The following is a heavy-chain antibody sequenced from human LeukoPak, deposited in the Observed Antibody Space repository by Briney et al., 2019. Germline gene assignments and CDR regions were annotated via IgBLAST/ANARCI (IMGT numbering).Heavy chain of an antibody. V-gene: IGHV4-39*07. CDR3: ARGNSGFDY. D-gene: IGHD4-23*01. CDR2: IYYSGTT. Sequence: SETLSLTCTVSGGSISSSDSYWGWIRQPPGKGLEWIGNIYYSGTTYYNPSLKSRVTISVDTSKNQFSLKLSSVTAADTAVYYCARGNSGFDYWGQGTLVTVSS. CDR1: GGSISSSDSY. J-gene: IGHJ4*02.